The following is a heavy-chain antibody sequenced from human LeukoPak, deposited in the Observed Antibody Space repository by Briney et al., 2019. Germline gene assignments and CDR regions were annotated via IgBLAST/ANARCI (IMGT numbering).Heavy chain of an antibody. V-gene: IGHV3-30*03. J-gene: IGHJ3*02. CDR3: ARKSDYAPPWYGFDI. D-gene: IGHD4-17*01. CDR2: ISYDGSNK. Sequence: GGSLRLSCAASGFTFSSYGMHWVRQAPGKGLEWVAVISYDGSNKYYADSVKGRFTISRDNSRNTLYLQMNSLRAEDTAVYYCARKSDYAPPWYGFDIWGQGTMVTVSS. CDR1: GFTFSSYG.